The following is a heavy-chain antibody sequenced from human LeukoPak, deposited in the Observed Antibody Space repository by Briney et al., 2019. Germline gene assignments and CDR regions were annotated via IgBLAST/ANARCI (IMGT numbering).Heavy chain of an antibody. CDR3: ARGSDNSGYRSLGN. CDR1: GVTFNNYW. V-gene: IGHV3-7*01. J-gene: IGHJ4*02. D-gene: IGHD3-22*01. Sequence: GGSLRLSCAASGVTFNNYWMNWVRQALGKGLEWVANMKQDGSEKNYVGSVKGRFTISRDNAKNSLYLQMNSLRAEDTAVYYCARGSDNSGYRSLGNWGQGTLVTVSS. CDR2: MKQDGSEK.